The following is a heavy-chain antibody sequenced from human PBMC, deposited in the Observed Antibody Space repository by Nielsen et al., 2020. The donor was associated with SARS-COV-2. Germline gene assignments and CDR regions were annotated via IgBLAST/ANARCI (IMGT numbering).Heavy chain of an antibody. CDR2: IGESGTSA. J-gene: IGHJ4*02. CDR3: ASFHYYGSGSYGLDY. Sequence: GESLKISCAAPGFIFSRYAMTWVRQAPGKGLEWVSAIGESGTSANYADSVKGRFTISRDNAKNSLYLQMNSLRAEDTAVYYCASFHYYGSGSYGLDYWGQGTLVTVSS. D-gene: IGHD3-10*01. CDR1: GFIFSRYA. V-gene: IGHV3-21*01.